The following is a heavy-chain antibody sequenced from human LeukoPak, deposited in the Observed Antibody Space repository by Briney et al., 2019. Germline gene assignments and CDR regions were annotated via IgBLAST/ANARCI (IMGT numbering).Heavy chain of an antibody. J-gene: IGHJ6*04. CDR2: ISSSGSTI. V-gene: IGHV3-11*04. CDR3: AELGITMIGGV. CDR1: GFTFSNAW. Sequence: GGSLRLSCAASGFTFSNAWMSWVRQAPGKGLEWVSYISSSGSTIYYADSVKGRFTISKDNAKNSLYLQMNSLRAEDTAVYYCAELGITMIGGVWGKGTTVTISS. D-gene: IGHD3-10*02.